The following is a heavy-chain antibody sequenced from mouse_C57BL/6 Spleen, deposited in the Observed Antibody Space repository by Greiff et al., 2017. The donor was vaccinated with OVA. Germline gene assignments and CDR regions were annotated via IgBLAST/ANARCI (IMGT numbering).Heavy chain of an antibody. J-gene: IGHJ2*01. D-gene: IGHD2-2*01. V-gene: IGHV1-7*01. CDR3: ASATMVTTGVQVDY. CDR1: GYTFTGYG. CDR2: INPSSGYT. Sequence: VQLQESGAELAKPGASVKLSCKASGYTFTGYGMHWVHQRPGQGLEWIGYINPSSGYTKYNQTFKDKATLTADKSSSTAYMQLSSLTYEDSAVAYCASATMVTTGVQVDYWGKGTTLTVAS.